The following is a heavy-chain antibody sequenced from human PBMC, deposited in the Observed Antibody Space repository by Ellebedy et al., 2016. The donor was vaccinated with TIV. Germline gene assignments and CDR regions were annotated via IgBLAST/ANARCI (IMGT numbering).Heavy chain of an antibody. CDR3: ATLGLKGNYYGSGRGYYGMDV. CDR1: GYTFTGYY. V-gene: IGHV1-2*02. Sequence: ASVKVSCKASGYTFTGYYMHWVRQAPGQGLEWMGWINPNSGGTNYAQKFQGRVTMTRDTSISTAYMELSRLRSDDTAVYYCATLGLKGNYYGSGRGYYGMDVWGQGTTVTVSS. J-gene: IGHJ6*02. CDR2: INPNSGGT. D-gene: IGHD3-10*01.